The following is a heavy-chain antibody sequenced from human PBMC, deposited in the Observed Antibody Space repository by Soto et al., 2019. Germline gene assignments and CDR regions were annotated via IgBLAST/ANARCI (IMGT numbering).Heavy chain of an antibody. CDR2: MNPNSGNT. Sequence: ASVKVSCKTSGYTFTDYDINWVRQATGQGLEWMGWMNPNSGNTGYAQKFQGRVSMTRNTATSTAYMELSSLRSDDTAIYYCARDSSTNNPGWGQGTMVTVSS. CDR1: GYTFTDYD. D-gene: IGHD2-2*01. J-gene: IGHJ3*01. V-gene: IGHV1-8*01. CDR3: ARDSSTNNPG.